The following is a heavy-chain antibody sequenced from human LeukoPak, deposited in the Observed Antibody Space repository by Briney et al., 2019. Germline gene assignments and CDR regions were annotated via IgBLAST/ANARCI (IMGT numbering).Heavy chain of an antibody. V-gene: IGHV3-23*01. Sequence: GGSLRLSCAASGFTFSSYAMSWVRQAPGKGLEWVSAISGSGGSTYYADSVKGRFTISRDNSKNTLYLQMNSLKAEDTAVYYCVKEKYCTATTCQGNDAFDIWGQGTVVTVSS. CDR3: VKEKYCTATTCQGNDAFDI. D-gene: IGHD2-8*02. CDR2: ISGSGGST. CDR1: GFTFSSYA. J-gene: IGHJ3*02.